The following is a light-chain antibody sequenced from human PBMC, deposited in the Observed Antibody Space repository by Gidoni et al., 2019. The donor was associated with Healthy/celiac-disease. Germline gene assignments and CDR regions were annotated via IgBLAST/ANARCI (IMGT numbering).Light chain of an antibody. CDR1: QDISNY. V-gene: IGKV1-33*01. J-gene: IGKJ3*01. CDR3: QQYDNLLFT. CDR2: DES. Sequence: DIQMTQSPSSLSASVGDRVTITCQASQDISNYLNWYQQKPGKAPKLLIYDESNLETGVPSRFSGSGSGTDFTCTISSLQPEDIATYYCQQYDNLLFTFXPXTKVDIK.